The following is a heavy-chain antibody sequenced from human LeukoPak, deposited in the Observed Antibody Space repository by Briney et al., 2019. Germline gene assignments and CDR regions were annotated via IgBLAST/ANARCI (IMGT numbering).Heavy chain of an antibody. D-gene: IGHD5-12*01. CDR1: GYSFTSYC. J-gene: IGHJ4*02. CDR3: ARHDGIYH. V-gene: IGHV5-51*01. CDR2: IYPGDSDT. Sequence: GESLKISSKASGYSFTSYCIGWGRQIPGKGLELIGIIYPGDSDTRYSPSFQSQVTISVDKSISTSYLQWSSLKASDTAMYYCARHDGIYHWGQGTLVTVSS.